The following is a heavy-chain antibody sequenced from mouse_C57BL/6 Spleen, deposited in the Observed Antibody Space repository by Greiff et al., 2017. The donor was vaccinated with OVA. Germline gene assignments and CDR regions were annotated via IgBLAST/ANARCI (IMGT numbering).Heavy chain of an antibody. CDR1: GYTFTSYW. CDR2: IDPSDSYT. J-gene: IGHJ4*01. Sequence: QVQLQQPGAELVMPGASVKLSCKASGYTFTSYWMHWVKQRPGQGLEWIGEIDPSDSYTNYNQKFKGKSTLTVDKSSSTAYMQLSSLTSEDSAVYYCARYYSNYAMDCWGQGTSVTVSS. CDR3: ARYYSNYAMDC. V-gene: IGHV1-69*01. D-gene: IGHD2-5*01.